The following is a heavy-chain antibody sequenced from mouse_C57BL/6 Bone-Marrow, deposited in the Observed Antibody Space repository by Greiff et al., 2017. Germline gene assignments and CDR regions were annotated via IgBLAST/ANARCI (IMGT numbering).Heavy chain of an antibody. CDR1: GYTFTSYW. Sequence: VQLQQSGAELAKPGASVKLSCKASGYTFTSYWMHWVKQRPGQGLEWIGYINPSSGYTKYNQKFKDKATLTADKSSSTAYMQLSSLTYEDSASNITTVVATDYFDYWGQGTTLTVSS. J-gene: IGHJ2*01. D-gene: IGHD1-1*01. CDR2: INPSSGYT. V-gene: IGHV1-7*01. CDR3: TVVATDYFDY.